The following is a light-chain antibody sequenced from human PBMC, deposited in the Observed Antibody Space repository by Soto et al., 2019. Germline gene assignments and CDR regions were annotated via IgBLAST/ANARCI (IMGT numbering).Light chain of an antibody. CDR3: QQYDSYSPWT. Sequence: IQMTQSPSTLSASVGVRVTITCRASQSISTWLAWYQLKPGKAPNLLIYKASSLESGVPSRFSGSGSGTEFTLTISSLQPDDFATYYCQQYDSYSPWTFGQGTNVEIK. J-gene: IGKJ1*01. CDR1: QSISTW. CDR2: KAS. V-gene: IGKV1-5*03.